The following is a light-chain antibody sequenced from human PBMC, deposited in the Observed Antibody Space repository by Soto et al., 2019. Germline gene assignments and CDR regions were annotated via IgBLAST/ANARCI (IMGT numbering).Light chain of an antibody. CDR3: QHFGGTTFT. J-gene: IGKJ5*01. Sequence: EIVLTQSTCSLSLSPGGGANLSCRASQSVSSSYIAWYQQRPGQTPSLLIYGASTRATGIPDRFSGSGSGTHFTLTISRLEPGDFAVYYCQHFGGTTFTFGQGTRLEIK. CDR2: GAS. V-gene: IGKV3-20*01. CDR1: QSVSSSY.